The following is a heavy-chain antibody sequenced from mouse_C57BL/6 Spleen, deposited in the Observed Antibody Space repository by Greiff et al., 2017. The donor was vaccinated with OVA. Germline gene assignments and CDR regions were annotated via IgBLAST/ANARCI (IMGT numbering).Heavy chain of an antibody. Sequence: EVQRVESEGGLVQPGSSMKLSCTASGFTFSDYYMAWVRQVPEKGLEWVANINYDGSSTYYLDSLKSRFIISRDNAKNILYLQMSSLKSEDTATYYCARLRPYAMDYWGQGTSVTVSS. CDR3: ARLRPYAMDY. CDR1: GFTFSDYY. V-gene: IGHV5-16*01. CDR2: INYDGSST. J-gene: IGHJ4*01. D-gene: IGHD2-12*01.